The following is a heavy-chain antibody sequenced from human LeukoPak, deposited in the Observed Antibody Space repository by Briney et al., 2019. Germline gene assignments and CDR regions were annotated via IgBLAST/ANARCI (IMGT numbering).Heavy chain of an antibody. J-gene: IGHJ4*02. CDR1: GFTFSSYS. D-gene: IGHD1-7*01. CDR2: ISSGSSFI. Sequence: GGSLRLSCAASGFTFSSYSMNWARQAPGKGLEWVSSISSGSSFISYADSVKGRFTISRDNSKNSLYLQMNSLRAEDTAVYYCTRSNSNYFDYWGLGTLVTVSS. V-gene: IGHV3-21*01. CDR3: TRSNSNYFDY.